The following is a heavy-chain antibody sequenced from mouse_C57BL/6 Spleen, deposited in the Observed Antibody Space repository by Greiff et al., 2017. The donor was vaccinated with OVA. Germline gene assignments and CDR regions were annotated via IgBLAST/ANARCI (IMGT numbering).Heavy chain of an antibody. V-gene: IGHV1-78*01. CDR1: GYTFTDHT. CDR3: ARDGLRYHYFDY. D-gene: IGHD1-1*01. Sequence: QVQLQQSDAELVKPGASVKISCKVSGYTFTDHTIHWMKQRPEQGLEWIGYIYPRDGSTKYNEQFKGKATLTADKSSSTAYMQLTSLTSEDSAVYFCARDGLRYHYFDYWGQGTTLTVSS. CDR2: IYPRDGST. J-gene: IGHJ2*01.